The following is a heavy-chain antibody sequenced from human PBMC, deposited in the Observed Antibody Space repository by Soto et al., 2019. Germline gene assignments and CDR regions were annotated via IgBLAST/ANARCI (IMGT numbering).Heavy chain of an antibody. V-gene: IGHV4-59*01. J-gene: IGHJ3*02. Sequence: QVQLQESGPGLVKPSETLSLTCTVSGGSISSYYWSWIRQPPGKGLEWIGYIYYSGSTNYNPALKSRVTISVATAKNQFSLKLSSVTAADTAVYYCARALILTGYYIRDAFDIWGQGTMVTVSS. CDR1: GGSISSYY. D-gene: IGHD3-9*01. CDR2: IYYSGST. CDR3: ARALILTGYYIRDAFDI.